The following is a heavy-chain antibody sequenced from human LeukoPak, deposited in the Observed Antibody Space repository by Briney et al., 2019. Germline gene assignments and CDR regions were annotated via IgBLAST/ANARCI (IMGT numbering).Heavy chain of an antibody. CDR1: GGSISSGSYY. CDR3: AREKEQLVDFDY. Sequence: PSQTLSLTCTVSGGSISSGSYYWSWIRQPAGKGLEWIGRIYTSESTNYNPSLKSRVTMSVDTSKNQFSLKLSSVTAADTAVYYCAREKEQLVDFDYWGQGTLVTVSS. V-gene: IGHV4-61*02. J-gene: IGHJ4*02. CDR2: IYTSEST. D-gene: IGHD6-13*01.